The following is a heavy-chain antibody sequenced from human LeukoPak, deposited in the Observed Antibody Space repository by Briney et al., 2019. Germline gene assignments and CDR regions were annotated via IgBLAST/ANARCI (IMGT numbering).Heavy chain of an antibody. CDR1: GASISSGVYY. CDR3: ASTNCSRSSCFGANWFDP. Sequence: SETLSLTCTVSGASISSGVYYWSWIRQPPGKGLEWIGSIYYSGSTFHYTPSLQSRLAISIVTSKNQFSLCLSSVTAADTAVYYCASTNCSRSSCFGANWFDPWGQGTLVTVSS. J-gene: IGHJ5*02. CDR2: IYYSGST. D-gene: IGHD2-2*01. V-gene: IGHV4-30-4*08.